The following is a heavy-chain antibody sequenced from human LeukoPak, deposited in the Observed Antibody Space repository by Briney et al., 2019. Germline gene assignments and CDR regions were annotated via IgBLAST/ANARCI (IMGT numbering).Heavy chain of an antibody. Sequence: SETLSLTCTVSGGSISNSHYYWGWIRQPPGKGLEWIGNIYYSGSTYHNSSLKSRVTISVDTSKNRFSLKLRSVTAADTAVYYCARYCSSTSCYRDAFDIWGQGTMVTVSS. V-gene: IGHV4-39*01. J-gene: IGHJ3*02. CDR2: IYYSGST. CDR1: GGSISNSHYY. CDR3: ARYCSSTSCYRDAFDI. D-gene: IGHD2-2*01.